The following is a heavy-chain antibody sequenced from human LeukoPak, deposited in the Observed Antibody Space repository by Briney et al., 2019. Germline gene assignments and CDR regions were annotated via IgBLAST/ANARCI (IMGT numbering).Heavy chain of an antibody. Sequence: SETLSLTCTVSGGSISSYYWSWIRQPPGKGLEWIGYIYYSGSTNYNPSLKSRVTISVDTSKNQFSLKLSSVTAADTAVYYCARHSRRGDTRGYFQHWGQHTMVTVSS. CDR2: IYYSGST. CDR3: ARHSRRGDTRGYFQH. D-gene: IGHD2-2*01. J-gene: IGHJ1*01. V-gene: IGHV4-59*01. CDR1: GGSISSYY.